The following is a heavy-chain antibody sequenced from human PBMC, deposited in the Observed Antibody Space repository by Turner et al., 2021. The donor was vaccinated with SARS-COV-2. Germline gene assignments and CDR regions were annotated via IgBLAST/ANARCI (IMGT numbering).Heavy chain of an antibody. CDR2: IIHILGIA. CDR3: ARDDSSGYYSGAFDI. CDR1: GGTFSSYS. Sequence: QVQLVQPGAEGTKPGSSVKVSCKASGGTFSSYSISWVRQAPGQGLEWMGRIIHILGIANYAQRFQGRVTITADKSTGTAYMELSSLRSEDTAVYYCARDDSSGYYSGAFDIWGQGTMVTVSS. V-gene: IGHV1-69*08. J-gene: IGHJ3*02. D-gene: IGHD3-22*01.